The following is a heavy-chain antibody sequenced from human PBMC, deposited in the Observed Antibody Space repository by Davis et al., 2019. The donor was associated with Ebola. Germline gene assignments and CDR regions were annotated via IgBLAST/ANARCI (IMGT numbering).Heavy chain of an antibody. V-gene: IGHV1-18*01. CDR1: GYTFTSYG. J-gene: IGHJ2*01. Sequence: ASVKVSCKASGYTFTSYGISWVRQPPGHGLEWMGWISAYNGNTNYAQKPQGRVTMTTDTSTSTAYMELMSLRSDDTAVYYCSRVTTTVLDWYFDLWGRGTLVTVSS. CDR2: ISAYNGNT. CDR3: SRVTTTVLDWYFDL. D-gene: IGHD4-17*01.